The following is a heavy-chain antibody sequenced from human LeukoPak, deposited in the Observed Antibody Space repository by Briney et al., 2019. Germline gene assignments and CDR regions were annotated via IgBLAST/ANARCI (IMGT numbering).Heavy chain of an antibody. CDR1: GYTLTELS. CDR3: ATRTEGMSWSDP. J-gene: IGHJ5*02. Sequence: ASVKVSCKVSGYTLTELSMHWVRQAPGKGLEWMGGFDPEDGETIYAQKFQGRVTMTEDTSTDTAYMELSSLRSEDTAVYYCATRTEGMSWSDPWGQGTLVTVSS. D-gene: IGHD3-10*01. CDR2: FDPEDGET. V-gene: IGHV1-24*01.